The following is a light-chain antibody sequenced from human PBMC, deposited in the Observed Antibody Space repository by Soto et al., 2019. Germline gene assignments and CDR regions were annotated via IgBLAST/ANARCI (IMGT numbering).Light chain of an antibody. J-gene: IGKJ4*01. V-gene: IGKV1-39*01. Sequence: DIQMTQSPSSLSASVGDRVTITCWASQRMHSYLSWYQQKPGKAPKLLIYAASSLQSGVPSRFSGSGSGTDFTLTISSLQPEDFVTYYCQQSYSTPLTFGGGTKVEIK. CDR3: QQSYSTPLT. CDR1: QRMHSY. CDR2: AAS.